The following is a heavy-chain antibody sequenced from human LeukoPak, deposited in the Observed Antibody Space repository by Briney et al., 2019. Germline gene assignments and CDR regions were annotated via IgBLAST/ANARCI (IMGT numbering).Heavy chain of an antibody. J-gene: IGHJ4*02. CDR1: GFTFSSYW. CDR3: ASHYGGNLNLDY. D-gene: IGHD4-23*01. CDR2: INSDGSST. Sequence: GGSLRLSCAASGFTFSSYWMHWVRQAPGKGLVWVSRINSDGSSTSYADSVKGRFTISRDNAKNTLYLQMNSLRAEDTAVYYCASHYGGNLNLDYWGQGTLATVSS. V-gene: IGHV3-74*01.